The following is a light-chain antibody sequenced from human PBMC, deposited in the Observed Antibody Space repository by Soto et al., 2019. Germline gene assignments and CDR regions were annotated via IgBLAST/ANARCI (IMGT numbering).Light chain of an antibody. V-gene: IGKV3-15*01. CDR3: QQYNKLLS. J-gene: IGKJ5*01. CDR1: QSVSSN. CDR2: YAS. Sequence: SETSGESATLSSWASQSVSSNLAWYQQKPGQAPRLLISYASSRATGIPARFSGSGSGTDFTLTISSLQSEDYAVYYCQQYNKLLSFGQGRRLEIK.